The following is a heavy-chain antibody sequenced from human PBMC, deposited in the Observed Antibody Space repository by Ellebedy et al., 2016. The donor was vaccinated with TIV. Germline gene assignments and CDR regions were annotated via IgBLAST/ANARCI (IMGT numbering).Heavy chain of an antibody. D-gene: IGHD6-13*01. V-gene: IGHV3-7*01. J-gene: IGHJ6*03. Sequence: GESLKISCAASGFTFSSYWMSWVRQAPGKGLEWVANIKQDGSEKYYVDSVKGRFTISRDNAKNSLYLQMNSLRAEDTAVYYCARGIDSWLPYYYYYYMDVWGKGTTVTVSS. CDR1: GFTFSSYW. CDR3: ARGIDSWLPYYYYYYMDV. CDR2: IKQDGSEK.